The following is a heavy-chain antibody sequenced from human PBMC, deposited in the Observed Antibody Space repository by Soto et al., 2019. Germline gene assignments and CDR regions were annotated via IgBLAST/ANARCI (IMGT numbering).Heavy chain of an antibody. CDR1: GFSFSAYA. CDR3: AKVQIAVAANGYGFDY. V-gene: IGHV3-23*01. Sequence: EVQLLDSGGGLVQPGGSLRLSCAASGFSFSAYAMSWVRQAPGKGLEWVSSISGRGDTTYYADSVKGRFTISRDNSKNALYLQMSTLRADDTAVYFCAKVQIAVAANGYGFDYWGQGTQFTVSS. CDR2: ISGRGDTT. J-gene: IGHJ4*02. D-gene: IGHD6-19*01.